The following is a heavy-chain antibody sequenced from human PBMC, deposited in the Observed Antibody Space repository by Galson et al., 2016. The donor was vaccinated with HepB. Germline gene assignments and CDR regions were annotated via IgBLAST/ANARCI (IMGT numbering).Heavy chain of an antibody. D-gene: IGHD3-22*01. CDR3: ARRDSSGNSRYSYFLMDV. V-gene: IGHV5-51*01. CDR1: GYRFISYW. J-gene: IGHJ6*02. Sequence: QSGAEVKEPGESLRISCKGSGYRFISYWITWVRQMPGKGLEWMGIIYPGDSDTRYSPSFQGQVTISVDKSINTAYLQWTNVTASDTAIYYVARRDSSGNSRYSYFLMDVWGQGTTVTFSS. CDR2: IYPGDSDT.